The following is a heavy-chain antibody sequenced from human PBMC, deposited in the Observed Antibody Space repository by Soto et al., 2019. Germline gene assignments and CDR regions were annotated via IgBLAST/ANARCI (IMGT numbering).Heavy chain of an antibody. CDR1: GGSISSSSYY. CDR2: IYYSGST. CDR3: ARVSMIVVVRGVYFDY. V-gene: IGHV4-39*01. D-gene: IGHD3-22*01. J-gene: IGHJ4*02. Sequence: SETLSLTCTFSGGSISSSSYYWGWIRQPPGKGLEWIGSIYYSGSTYYNPSLKSRVTISVDTSKNQFSLKLSSVTAADTAVYYCARVSMIVVVRGVYFDYWGQGTLVTVS.